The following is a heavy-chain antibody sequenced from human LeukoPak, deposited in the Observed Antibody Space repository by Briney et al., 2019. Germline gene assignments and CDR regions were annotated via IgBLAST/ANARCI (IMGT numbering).Heavy chain of an antibody. CDR2: IKQDGSEK. CDR1: GFTFSSYW. V-gene: IGHV3-7*03. CDR3: ARDPYYYDSSGYLTHSFDY. J-gene: IGHJ4*02. D-gene: IGHD3-22*01. Sequence: GGSLRLSCAASGFTFSSYWMSWVRQAPGKGLEWVANIKQDGSEKYYVDSVKGRFTISGDNAKNSLYLQMNSLRAEDTAVYYCARDPYYYDSSGYLTHSFDYWGQGTLVTVSS.